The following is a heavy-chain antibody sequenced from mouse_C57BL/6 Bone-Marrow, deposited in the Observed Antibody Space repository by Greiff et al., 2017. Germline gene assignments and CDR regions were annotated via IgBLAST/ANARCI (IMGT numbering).Heavy chain of an antibody. CDR1: GYTFTSYW. CDR3: ARWGDYEDF. V-gene: IGHV1-64*01. J-gene: IGHJ2*01. D-gene: IGHD2-4*01. CDR2: IHPNSGST. Sequence: VQLQQPGAELVKPGASVKLSCKASGYTFTSYWMHWVKQRPGQGLEWIGMIHPNSGSTNYNEKFKSKATLTVDKSSSTAYMQLSSLAAEDSAVYYCARWGDYEDFWGQGTTLTVSS.